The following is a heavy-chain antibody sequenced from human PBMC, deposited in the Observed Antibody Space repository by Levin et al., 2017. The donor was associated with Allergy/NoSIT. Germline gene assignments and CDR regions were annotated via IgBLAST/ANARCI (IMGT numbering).Heavy chain of an antibody. CDR1: GFSLTTTGVG. CDR3: VQPTRVTKWPVFDY. D-gene: IGHD4-11*01. V-gene: IGHV2-5*02. CDR2: IYWDDDK. J-gene: IGHJ4*02. Sequence: SGPTLVKPTQALTLTCTFSGFSLTTTGVGVGWIRQPPGMALEWLALIYWDDDKRYSPSLYRRLTITKHTSKNQVVLTMTNMDPVDTATYYCVQPTRVTKWPVFDYWGQGILVTVSS.